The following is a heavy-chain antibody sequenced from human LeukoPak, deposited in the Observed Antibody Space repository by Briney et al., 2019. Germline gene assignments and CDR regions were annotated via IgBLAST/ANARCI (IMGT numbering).Heavy chain of an antibody. CDR2: IYYSGST. D-gene: IGHD4-17*01. CDR1: GGSISSYY. Sequence: SETLSLTCTVSGGSISSYYWSWIRQPPGKGLEWIGYIYYSGSTNYNPSLKSRVTISVDTSKNQFSLKLSSVTAADTAVYYCARAASDYGYYYYYGMDVWGQGTTVTASS. J-gene: IGHJ6*02. CDR3: ARAASDYGYYYYYGMDV. V-gene: IGHV4-59*01.